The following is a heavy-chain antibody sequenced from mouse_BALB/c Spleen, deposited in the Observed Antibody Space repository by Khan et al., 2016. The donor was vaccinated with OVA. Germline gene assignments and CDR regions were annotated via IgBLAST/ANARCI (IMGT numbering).Heavy chain of an antibody. J-gene: IGHJ4*01. CDR2: ISNLSYSI. D-gene: IGHD3-2*02. CDR1: GSTFSDYL. V-gene: IGHV5-15*02. Sequence: VDLVEPGGGLLQPGGSRKLSCAASGSTFSDYLMAWVRQAPGKGPEWVAFISNLSYSIYYADTVTGRFTFSRENAQNTLYREMSSQSAVDTAMSYCRRSGAIDYWGQGTLVTVSA. CDR3: RRSGAIDY.